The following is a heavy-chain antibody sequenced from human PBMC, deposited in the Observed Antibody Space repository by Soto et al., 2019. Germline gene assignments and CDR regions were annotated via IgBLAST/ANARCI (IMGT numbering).Heavy chain of an antibody. CDR1: GFTVSSNY. CDR3: AREVVVPAANLSYYGMDV. J-gene: IGHJ6*02. V-gene: IGHV3-53*01. D-gene: IGHD2-2*01. Sequence: GGSLRLSCAASGFTVSSNYMSWVRQAPGKGLEWVSVIYSGGSTYYADSVKGRFTISRDNSKNTLYLQMNSLRAEDTAVYYCAREVVVPAANLSYYGMDVWGHGTTVTVSS. CDR2: IYSGGST.